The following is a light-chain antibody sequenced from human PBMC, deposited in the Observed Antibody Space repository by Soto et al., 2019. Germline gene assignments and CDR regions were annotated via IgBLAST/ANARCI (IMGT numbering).Light chain of an antibody. CDR2: DAS. V-gene: IGKV3-11*01. J-gene: IGKJ2*01. CDR3: QQRSNWPSYT. CDR1: QSVSSY. Sequence: EIVLTQSPATLSLSPGERATLSCRASQSVSSYLAWYQQKPGQAPRLLIYDASNRATGIPARFSGSGSGTDFTLIISSLEPEDFAVYYCQQRSNWPSYTFGQGTKLEIK.